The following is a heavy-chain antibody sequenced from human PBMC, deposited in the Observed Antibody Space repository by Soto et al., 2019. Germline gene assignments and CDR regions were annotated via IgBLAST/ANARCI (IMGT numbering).Heavy chain of an antibody. CDR3: GRVLNGQWYFDY. D-gene: IGHD6-19*01. CDR2: INIDESRT. J-gene: IGHJ4*02. Sequence: EVQLVESGGGLVQPGGSLRLSCGASGFSFSSYWMHWVRQAPGKGLLWVSRINIDESRTSYADSVKGRFTISRDNAKNTLYLQMNSLRAEETAIYYCGRVLNGQWYFDYWGQGTQVTVSS. CDR1: GFSFSSYW. V-gene: IGHV3-74*01.